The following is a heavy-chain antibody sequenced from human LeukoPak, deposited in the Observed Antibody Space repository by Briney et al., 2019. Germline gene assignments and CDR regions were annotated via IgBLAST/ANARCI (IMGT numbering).Heavy chain of an antibody. CDR1: GGTFSSYA. CDR3: ASRDIVAGYYYYMDV. D-gene: IGHD5-12*01. Sequence: SVKVSCKASGGTFSSYAISWARQAPGQGLEWMGGIIPIFGTANYAQKFQGRVTITTDESTSTAYMGLSSLRSEDTAVYYCASRDIVAGYYYYMDVWGKGTTVTVSS. CDR2: IIPIFGTA. J-gene: IGHJ6*03. V-gene: IGHV1-69*05.